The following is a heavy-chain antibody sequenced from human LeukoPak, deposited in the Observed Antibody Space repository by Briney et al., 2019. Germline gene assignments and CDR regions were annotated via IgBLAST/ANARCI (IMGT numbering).Heavy chain of an antibody. CDR3: ARNYGSGSSLFDY. D-gene: IGHD3-10*01. CDR1: GFTFSTYS. V-gene: IGHV3-48*01. CDR2: ISSLSGTI. Sequence: GGSLRLSCAASGFTFSTYSMNWVRQAPGKGLEWVSYISSLSGTINYADSVKGRFTISRDNSKNTLYLQMNSLRAEDTAVYYCARNYGSGSSLFDYWGQGTLVTVSS. J-gene: IGHJ4*02.